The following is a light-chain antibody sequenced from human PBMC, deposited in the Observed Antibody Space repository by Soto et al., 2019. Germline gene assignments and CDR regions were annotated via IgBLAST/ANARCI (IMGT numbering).Light chain of an antibody. V-gene: IGKV3-15*01. CDR3: QQYNYRPPT. CDR1: QSVSSN. Sequence: EIVLTQSPGTLSLSPGERASLSCRASQSVSSNLAGYQQQTGQAPRLLIYGASTRASGIAGLFSSRWCGTEFTLTISLLHADDVAFYCRQQYNYRPPTFGQGTRLEIK. J-gene: IGKJ5*01. CDR2: GAS.